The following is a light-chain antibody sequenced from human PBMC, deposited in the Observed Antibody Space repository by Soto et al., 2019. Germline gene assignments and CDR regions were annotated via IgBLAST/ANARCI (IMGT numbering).Light chain of an antibody. CDR1: QSVYRNY. CDR3: QQYGSPPTWT. V-gene: IGKV3-20*01. J-gene: IGKJ1*01. CDR2: ATS. Sequence: VLTPSCGKVFLPSGETATLSRRAIQSVYRNYLAWYQQKPGQAPRLLIYATSSRATDIPDRFSGSGSGTDFTLTIGRLEPEAVAAYHCQQYGSPPTWTFGQGTQVDIK.